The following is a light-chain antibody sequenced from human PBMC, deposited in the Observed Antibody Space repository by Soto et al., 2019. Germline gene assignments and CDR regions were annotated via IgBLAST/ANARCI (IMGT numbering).Light chain of an antibody. CDR1: SSDVGGYNS. CDR3: SSHTSSSTLV. J-gene: IGLJ2*01. CDR2: DVS. V-gene: IGLV2-14*01. Sequence: QSALTQPASVSGSPGQSITISCTGSSSDVGGYNSVSWYQQHPGKAPKLMIYDVSNRPSGVSNRFSGSKSGNTASLSISGLQAEDEADYYCSSHTSSSTLVFGGGIKVTVL.